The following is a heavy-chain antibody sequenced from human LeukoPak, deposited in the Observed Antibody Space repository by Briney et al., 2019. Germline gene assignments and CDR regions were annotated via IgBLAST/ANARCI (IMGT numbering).Heavy chain of an antibody. CDR1: GYTFTNYG. J-gene: IGHJ4*02. CDR3: AADADGGYRLVY. Sequence: ASVKVSCKASGYTFTNYGISWVRQAPGQGLEWMGWISDYNGKTDYAQKLQGRVTMTTDTSTSTAYMEVRSLRSDDTAVYYCAADADGGYRLVYWGQGTLVTVSS. D-gene: IGHD3-9*01. V-gene: IGHV1-18*01. CDR2: ISDYNGKT.